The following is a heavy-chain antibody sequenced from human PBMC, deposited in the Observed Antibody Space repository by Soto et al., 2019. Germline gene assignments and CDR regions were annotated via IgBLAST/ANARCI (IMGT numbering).Heavy chain of an antibody. CDR1: GFTFNNFA. Sequence: EMQLLESGGGLQQPGRSLRLSCAASGFTFNNFAMGWVRQAPGKGLAWISAVTGRSRNTYYADSVKGRFTISRNNFENTVYLQMDGLRVEDTAVYYCAKMTPYGGNYRDAFDVWGRGTMVTVAS. D-gene: IGHD1-26*01. J-gene: IGHJ3*01. CDR2: VTGRSRNT. V-gene: IGHV3-23*01. CDR3: AKMTPYGGNYRDAFDV.